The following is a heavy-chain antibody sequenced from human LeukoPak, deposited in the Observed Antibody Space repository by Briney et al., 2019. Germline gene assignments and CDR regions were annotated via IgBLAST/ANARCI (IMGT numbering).Heavy chain of an antibody. CDR1: GFTFGNSW. Sequence: GGSLRLSCAASGFTFGNSWMHWVRQGPGKGPVWVSRIKSDGSYITYADSVKGRFIISRDNAENTLYLQMNSLRVDDTAVYYCATGDSGWYNYWGQGTLVTVS. D-gene: IGHD6-19*01. V-gene: IGHV3-74*03. CDR3: ATGDSGWYNY. J-gene: IGHJ4*02. CDR2: IKSDGSYI.